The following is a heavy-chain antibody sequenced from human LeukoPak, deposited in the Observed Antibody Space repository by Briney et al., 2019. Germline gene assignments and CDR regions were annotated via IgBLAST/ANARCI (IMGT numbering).Heavy chain of an antibody. CDR3: ARVFHDSSGYYPYYFDY. V-gene: IGHV1-18*01. CDR2: IGAYNGNT. D-gene: IGHD3-22*01. J-gene: IGHJ4*02. CDR1: GYTFTSYD. Sequence: ASVKVSCKASGYTFTSYDINWVRQAPGQGLEWMGWIGAYNGNTNYAQKLQGRVTMTTDTSTSTAYMELRSLRSDDTAVYYCARVFHDSSGYYPYYFDYWGQGTLVPVSS.